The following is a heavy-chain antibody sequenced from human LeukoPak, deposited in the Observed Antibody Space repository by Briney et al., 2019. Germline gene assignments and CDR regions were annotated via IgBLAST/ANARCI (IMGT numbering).Heavy chain of an antibody. CDR1: GDSVSSNTAA. CDR3: ARLASGNDRDY. D-gene: IGHD1-26*01. CDR2: TYYRSKWHN. V-gene: IGHV6-1*01. J-gene: IGHJ4*02. Sequence: SQTLSLTCAISGDSVSSNTAAWNWHRQSPAGGLEWLGRTYYRSKWHNDYAASVKGRITINPYTSKIQFSLELNSVTPEDAAVYSCARLASGNDRDYWGQGTLVTVSS.